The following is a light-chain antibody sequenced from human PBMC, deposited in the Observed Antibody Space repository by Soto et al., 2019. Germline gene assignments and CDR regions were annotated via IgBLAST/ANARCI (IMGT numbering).Light chain of an antibody. V-gene: IGLV1-40*01. CDR2: GDN. Sequence: QSVLTQPPSVSGAPGQRVSISCTGSTSNIGAPYDVHWCQHLPGTAPKLLIYGDNNRPSGVPDRFSGSKSGTSASLAITRLQAEDEADYYCQSYDISLHNYVFGTGTKV. CDR3: QSYDISLHNYV. J-gene: IGLJ1*01. CDR1: TSNIGAPYD.